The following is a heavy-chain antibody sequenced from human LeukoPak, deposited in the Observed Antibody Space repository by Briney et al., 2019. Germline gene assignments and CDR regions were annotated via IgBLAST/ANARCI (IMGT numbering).Heavy chain of an antibody. Sequence: GGSLRLSCAAAGFTFGSYGMHWVRQAPGKGLEWVAVISSDGSNKYYADSVKGRFTISGDNSQNTLYLQVNRLRAQDTALYYCAKYHHNTSWPYTVYYYYGMDVWGQGTTVTVSS. V-gene: IGHV3-30*18. CDR1: GFTFGSYG. J-gene: IGHJ6*02. CDR2: ISSDGSNK. D-gene: IGHD6-13*01. CDR3: AKYHHNTSWPYTVYYYYGMDV.